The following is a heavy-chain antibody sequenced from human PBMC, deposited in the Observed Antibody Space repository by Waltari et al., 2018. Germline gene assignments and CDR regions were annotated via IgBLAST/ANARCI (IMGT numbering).Heavy chain of an antibody. D-gene: IGHD1-20*01. CDR3: ATDSRYNCSQDI. V-gene: IGHV1-69-2*01. CDR1: AYTFTDYS. J-gene: IGHJ3*02. CDR2: VDHEDGET. Sequence: EVQLVQSGAEVKKPGATVNISCTVSAYTFTDYSMHWAHQAPGHGLEWTGLVDHEDGETIYAEKFEGIATITADTYTDTDYMELSSLGSEDTAVYYCATDSRYNCSQDIWGQGTMVTVSS.